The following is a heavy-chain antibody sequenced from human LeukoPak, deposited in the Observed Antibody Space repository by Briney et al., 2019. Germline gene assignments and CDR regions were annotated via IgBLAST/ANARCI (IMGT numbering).Heavy chain of an antibody. CDR2: INSDGSST. D-gene: IGHD3-22*01. CDR3: ANSHYYNSSGYYYYYYGMYV. V-gene: IGHV3-74*01. Sequence: GGSLRLSCAASGFTFSRYWMRWVRQAPGKGLVWVSRINSDGSSTSYADSVKGRFTISRDNAKNTQYLQMNSLRAEDTAVYYCANSHYYNSSGYYYYYYGMYVWGQGTTVTVSS. J-gene: IGHJ6*01. CDR1: GFTFSRYW.